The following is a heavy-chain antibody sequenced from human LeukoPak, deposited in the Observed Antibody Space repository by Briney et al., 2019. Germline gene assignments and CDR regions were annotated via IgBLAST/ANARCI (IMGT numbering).Heavy chain of an antibody. CDR2: ISFDERNE. CDR3: AKDRHHVGTLDS. D-gene: IGHD1-14*01. V-gene: IGHV3-30*18. CDR1: RFTFSAYG. J-gene: IGHJ4*02. Sequence: GRSLRLSCAASRFTFSAYGMHWVRQAPGQGLEWVAVISFDERNEYFADSVKGRFTISRDNSKNTLYLQMNSLRAEDTAVYYCAKDRHHVGTLDSWGQGTLVTVSS.